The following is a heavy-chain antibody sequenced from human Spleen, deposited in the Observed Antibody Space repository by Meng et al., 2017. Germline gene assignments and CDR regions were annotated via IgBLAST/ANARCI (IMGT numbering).Heavy chain of an antibody. CDR2: IYHSGST. Sequence: SQTLSLTCAVYGGSFSGYYWSWIRQPPGKGLEWIGSIYIYHSGSTYYNPSLKSRVTISGDTSKNQFSLKLSSVTAADTAVYYCARGETAVAGFYFHHWGQGTLVTVSS. V-gene: IGHV4-34*01. J-gene: IGHJ1*01. D-gene: IGHD6-19*01. CDR3: ARGETAVAGFYFHH. CDR1: GGSFSGYY.